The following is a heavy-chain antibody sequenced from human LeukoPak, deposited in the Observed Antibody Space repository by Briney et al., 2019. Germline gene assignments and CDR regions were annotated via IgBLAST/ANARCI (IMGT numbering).Heavy chain of an antibody. J-gene: IGHJ4*02. V-gene: IGHV3-30-3*01. D-gene: IGHD3-16*02. CDR1: GFTFSSYA. Sequence: GGSLRLSCAASGFTFSSYAMHWVRQAPGKGLEWVAVISYDGSNKYYADSVKGRFTISRDNSKNTLYLQMNSLRAEDTALYYCARRALGELSLSHLDYWGQGTLVTVSS. CDR2: ISYDGSNK. CDR3: ARRALGELSLSHLDY.